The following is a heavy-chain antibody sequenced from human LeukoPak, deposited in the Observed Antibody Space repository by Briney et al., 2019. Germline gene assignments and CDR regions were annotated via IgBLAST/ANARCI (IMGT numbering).Heavy chain of an antibody. CDR3: ARGLTVLRFLEWLVFGY. V-gene: IGHV1-2*02. Sequence: ASVKVSCKASGYTFTAYYIHWVRQAPGQGLEWMGWISLSSGGTYYTQKFQDRVTMTRDTSLSTAYMELSRLRSDDTAVYYCARGLTVLRFLEWLVFGYWGQGTLVTVSS. D-gene: IGHD3-3*01. CDR2: ISLSSGGT. J-gene: IGHJ4*02. CDR1: GYTFTAYY.